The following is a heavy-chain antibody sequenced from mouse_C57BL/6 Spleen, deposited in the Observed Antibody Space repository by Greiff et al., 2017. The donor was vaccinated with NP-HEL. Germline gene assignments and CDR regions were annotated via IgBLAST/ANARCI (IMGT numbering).Heavy chain of an antibody. J-gene: IGHJ1*03. Sequence: VQLQQSGPGLVKPSQSLSLTCSVTGYSITSGYYWNWIRQFPGNKLEWMGYISYDGSNNYNPSLKNRISITRDTSKNQFFLKLNSVTTEDTATYYCARDGVRGYDADWYFDVWGTGTTVTVSS. CDR2: ISYDGSN. CDR3: ARDGVRGYDADWYFDV. V-gene: IGHV3-6*01. CDR1: GYSITSGYY. D-gene: IGHD2-2*01.